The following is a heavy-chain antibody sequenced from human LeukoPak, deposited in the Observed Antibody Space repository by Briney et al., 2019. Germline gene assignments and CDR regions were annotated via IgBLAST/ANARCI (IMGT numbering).Heavy chain of an antibody. V-gene: IGHV1-3*01. Sequence: GASVKVSCKASGYTFTSYAMHWVRQAPGQRLEWVGWINAGNGNTKYSQKFQGRVTITRDTSASTAYMELSSLRSEDTAVYYCARDRQYYYGSGSYYNYYYGMDVWGKGTTVTVSS. CDR3: ARDRQYYYGSGSYYNYYYGMDV. D-gene: IGHD3-10*01. CDR1: GYTFTSYA. J-gene: IGHJ6*04. CDR2: INAGNGNT.